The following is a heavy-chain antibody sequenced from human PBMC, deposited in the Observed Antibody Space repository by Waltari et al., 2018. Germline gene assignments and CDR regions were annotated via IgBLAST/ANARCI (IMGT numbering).Heavy chain of an antibody. Sequence: QVQLQLWGAGLLKPSDTLSLTCAVYGGSFSGYYWSWIRQPPGKGLGWIGEINHSGSTNYNPSLKSRVTISVDTSKNQFSLKLSSVTAADTAVYYCARSGKQWLVHYYYYYGMDVWGQGTTVTVSS. CDR3: ARSGKQWLVHYYYYYGMDV. D-gene: IGHD6-19*01. J-gene: IGHJ6*02. V-gene: IGHV4-34*01. CDR1: GGSFSGYY. CDR2: INHSGST.